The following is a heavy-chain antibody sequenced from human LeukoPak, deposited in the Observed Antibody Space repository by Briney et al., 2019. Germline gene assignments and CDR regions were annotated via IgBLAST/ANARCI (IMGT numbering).Heavy chain of an antibody. CDR3: ARASCSGGSCYWKDY. Sequence: ASVKVSCKASGYTFTSYGISWVRQAPGQGLEWMGWISVYNGNTYYAQQLQGRVTMTTDTSTSTAYMELRSLRSDDTALYYCARASCSGGSCYWKDYWGQGTLVTVSS. D-gene: IGHD2-15*01. CDR2: ISVYNGNT. CDR1: GYTFTSYG. V-gene: IGHV1-18*01. J-gene: IGHJ4*02.